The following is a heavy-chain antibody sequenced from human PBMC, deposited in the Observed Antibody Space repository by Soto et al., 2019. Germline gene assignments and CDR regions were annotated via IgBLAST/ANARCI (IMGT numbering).Heavy chain of an antibody. CDR3: ARPSSDCTNGVCPAGY. CDR2: IYPGDSDT. J-gene: IGHJ4*02. Sequence: PGESLKISCKGSGYSFTSYWIGWVRQMPGKGLEWMGIIYPGDSDTRYSPSFQGQVTISADKSISTAYLQWSSLKASDTAMYYCARPSSDCTNGVCPAGYWGQGTLVTVSS. CDR1: GYSFTSYW. D-gene: IGHD2-8*01. V-gene: IGHV5-51*01.